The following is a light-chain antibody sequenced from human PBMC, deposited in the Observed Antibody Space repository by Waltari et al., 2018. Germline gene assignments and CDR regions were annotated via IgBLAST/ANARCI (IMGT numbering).Light chain of an antibody. CDR3: QSPDSSGTKVV. V-gene: IGLV3-25*03. Sequence: SYELTQPPSVSVSPGQTARITCSGDALTKQYAYWYQQKPGQAPVVVIYKDGERPSGSPERFSGSSSGTTVTLTISGVQAEDEADYYCQSPDSSGTKVVFGGGTKLTVL. J-gene: IGLJ2*01. CDR2: KDG. CDR1: ALTKQY.